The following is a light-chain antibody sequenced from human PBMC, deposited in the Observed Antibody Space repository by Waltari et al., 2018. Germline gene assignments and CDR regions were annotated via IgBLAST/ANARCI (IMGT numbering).Light chain of an antibody. CDR2: DAS. J-gene: IGKJ4*01. Sequence: DIYLTQFPSSLSAYVGGRVTITCQATQDIRNYLNWYQQKPGKAPQLLVYDASHLQSGVPSRFTGSRSGTYFTLTINNVQPEDVATYYCHQYEKVPLTFGGGTKVDI. CDR1: QDIRNY. CDR3: HQYEKVPLT. V-gene: IGKV1-33*01.